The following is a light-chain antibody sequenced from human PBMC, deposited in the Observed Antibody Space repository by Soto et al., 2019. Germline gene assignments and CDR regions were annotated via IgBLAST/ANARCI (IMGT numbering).Light chain of an antibody. CDR2: LGS. Sequence: EIVMTQSPLSLPVTPGEPASISCKSSQSLRHSNGYNFLDWYLQKPVQSPRLLIYLGSNRASGVPDRFSGSGSGTDFTLKISRVEAEDVGVYYCMQALQTPRTFGQGTKVELK. CDR1: QSLRHSNGYNF. J-gene: IGKJ1*01. V-gene: IGKV2-28*01. CDR3: MQALQTPRT.